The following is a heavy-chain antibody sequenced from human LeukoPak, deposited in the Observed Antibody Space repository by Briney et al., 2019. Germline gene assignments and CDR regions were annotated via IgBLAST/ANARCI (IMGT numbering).Heavy chain of an antibody. D-gene: IGHD3-10*01. Sequence: GGSLRLSCAASGFTFSSYGMHWVRQAPGKGLEWVAVISYDRSNKYYADSVKGRFTISRDNSKNTLYLQMNSLRAEDTAVYYCAKSTTMVRGVIGYFDYWGQGTLVTVSS. CDR1: GFTFSSYG. V-gene: IGHV3-30*18. J-gene: IGHJ4*02. CDR2: ISYDRSNK. CDR3: AKSTTMVRGVIGYFDY.